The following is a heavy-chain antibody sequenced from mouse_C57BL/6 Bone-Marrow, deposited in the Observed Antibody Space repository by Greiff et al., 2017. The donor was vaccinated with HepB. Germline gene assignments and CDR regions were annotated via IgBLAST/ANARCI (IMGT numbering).Heavy chain of an antibody. D-gene: IGHD1-1*02. V-gene: IGHV7-1*01. Sequence: EVKLVESGGGLVQSGRSLRLSCATSGFTFSDFYMEWVRQAPGKGLEWIAASRNKANDYTTEYSASVKGRFIVSRDTSQSIRYLQMNALRAEDTAIYYCARDAGGFTGGFAYWGQGTLVAVSA. CDR3: ARDAGGFTGGFAY. CDR1: GFTFSDFY. J-gene: IGHJ3*01. CDR2: SRNKANDYTT.